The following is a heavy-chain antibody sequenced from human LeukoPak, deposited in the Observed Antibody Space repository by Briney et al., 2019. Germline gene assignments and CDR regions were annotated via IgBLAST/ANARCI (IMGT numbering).Heavy chain of an antibody. D-gene: IGHD3-3*01. CDR2: ISSASFVI. CDR1: GFTFSDYY. Sequence: GGSLRLSCEASGFTFSDYYMSWVRQAPGKGLEWISHISSASFVIDYGESVKGRTTIFRDNAKNSLYLQMNSLTAEDTAVYYCARVRDTILPYYFDYWGQGILVTVSS. V-gene: IGHV3-11*01. J-gene: IGHJ4*02. CDR3: ARVRDTILPYYFDY.